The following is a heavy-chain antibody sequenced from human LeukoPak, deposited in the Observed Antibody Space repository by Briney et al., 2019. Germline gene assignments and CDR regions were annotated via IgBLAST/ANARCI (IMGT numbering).Heavy chain of an antibody. Sequence: GGSLKLSCAASGFTFSSYSMNWVRQAPGKGLEWVSSISSSSSYIYYADSVKGRFTISRDNAKNSLYLQMNSLRAEDTAVYYCARIGRGYDFWSGYSLILDYWGQGTLVTVSS. CDR1: GFTFSSYS. CDR3: ARIGRGYDFWSGYSLILDY. V-gene: IGHV3-21*01. J-gene: IGHJ4*02. CDR2: ISSSSSYI. D-gene: IGHD3-3*01.